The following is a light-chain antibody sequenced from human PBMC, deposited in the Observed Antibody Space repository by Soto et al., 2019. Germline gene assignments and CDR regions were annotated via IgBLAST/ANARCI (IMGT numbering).Light chain of an antibody. CDR2: GNG. J-gene: IGLJ2*01. V-gene: IGLV1-40*01. CDR3: CSYAGNYTLL. CDR1: SSSIGAGYE. Sequence: QSVLTQPPSVSGAPGQRVTISCSGTSSSIGAGYEVHWYHQLPGTAPKLVVSGNGNRPSGVPDRLSASKSGTSASLAITGLQAEDEADYYCCSYAGNYTLLFGGGTKLTVL.